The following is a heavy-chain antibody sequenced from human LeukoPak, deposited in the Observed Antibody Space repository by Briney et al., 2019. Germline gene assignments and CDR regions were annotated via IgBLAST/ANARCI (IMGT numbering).Heavy chain of an antibody. Sequence: GTSVKVSCKASGYTFTGYYMHWVRQAPGQGLEWMGWINPNSGGTNYAQKFQGRVTMTRDTSISTAYMELSRLRSDDTAVYYCARVASSGWDNYYYYMDVWGKGTTVTVSS. CDR2: INPNSGGT. D-gene: IGHD6-19*01. J-gene: IGHJ6*03. V-gene: IGHV1-2*02. CDR1: GYTFTGYY. CDR3: ARVASSGWDNYYYYMDV.